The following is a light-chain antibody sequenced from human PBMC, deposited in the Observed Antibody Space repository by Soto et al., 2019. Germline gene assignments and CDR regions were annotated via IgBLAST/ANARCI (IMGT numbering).Light chain of an antibody. Sequence: QSVLTQPPSVSGAPGQRVTISCTGSSSNIGAGYDVHWYQQFLGTAPKLLIYGNSNRPSGVPDRFSGSKSGTSASLAITGLQAEDEADYYCQSYDSSLSGSVFGGWTKLTVL. CDR1: SSNIGAGYD. J-gene: IGLJ2*01. V-gene: IGLV1-40*01. CDR3: QSYDSSLSGSV. CDR2: GNS.